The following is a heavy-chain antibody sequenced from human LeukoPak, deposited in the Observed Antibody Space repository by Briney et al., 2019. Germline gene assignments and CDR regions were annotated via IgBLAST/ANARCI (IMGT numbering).Heavy chain of an antibody. Sequence: SETLSLTCAVYGGSFSGYYWSWIRQPPGKGLEWIGEINHSGSTNCNPSLKSRVTISVDTSKNQFSLKLSSVTAADTAVYYCARERWGYCSGGSCYSEGRIAYGMDVWGQGTTVTVSS. D-gene: IGHD2-15*01. J-gene: IGHJ6*02. CDR1: GGSFSGYY. V-gene: IGHV4-34*01. CDR2: INHSGST. CDR3: ARERWGYCSGGSCYSEGRIAYGMDV.